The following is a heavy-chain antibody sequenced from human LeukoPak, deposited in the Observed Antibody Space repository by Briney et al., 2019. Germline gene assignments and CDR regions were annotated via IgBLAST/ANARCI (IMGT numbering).Heavy chain of an antibody. CDR3: AADGYTETHGDAFDI. V-gene: IGHV1-69*05. Sequence: SVKVSCRASGGTFSRYAISWVRQAPGQGLEWMGGIIPTFGTPNYAQKFQGRVTITTDESTSTAYMELSSLRSEDTAVYYCAADGYTETHGDAFDIWGQGTMVTVSS. D-gene: IGHD5-24*01. J-gene: IGHJ3*02. CDR2: IIPTFGTP. CDR1: GGTFSRYA.